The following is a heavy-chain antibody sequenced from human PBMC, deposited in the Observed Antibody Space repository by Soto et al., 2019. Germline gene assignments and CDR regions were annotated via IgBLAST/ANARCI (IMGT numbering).Heavy chain of an antibody. J-gene: IGHJ6*03. V-gene: IGHV4-59*01. D-gene: IGHD3-10*01. CDR1: GGSISSYY. CDR3: ARCFTMVRGVIPHYYYYYMDV. CDR2: IYYSGST. Sequence: SETLSLTCTVSGGSISSYYWSWIRQPPGKGLEWIGYIYYSGSTNYNPSLKSRVTISVDTSKNQFSLKLSSVTAADTAVYYCARCFTMVRGVIPHYYYYYMDVWGKGTTVTVSS.